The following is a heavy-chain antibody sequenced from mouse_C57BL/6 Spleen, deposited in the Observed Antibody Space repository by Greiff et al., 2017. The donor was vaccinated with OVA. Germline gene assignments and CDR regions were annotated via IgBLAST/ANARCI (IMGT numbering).Heavy chain of an antibody. Sequence: VQLQQSGTVLARPGASVKMSCKTSGYTFTSYWMHWVQQRPGQGLEWIGAIYPGNSDTSYNQKFKGKAKLTAVTSASTAYMELSSLTNEDSAVYYCTNYGSSWDWFAYWGQGTLVTVSA. CDR2: IYPGNSDT. J-gene: IGHJ3*01. D-gene: IGHD1-1*01. CDR1: GYTFTSYW. CDR3: TNYGSSWDWFAY. V-gene: IGHV1-5*01.